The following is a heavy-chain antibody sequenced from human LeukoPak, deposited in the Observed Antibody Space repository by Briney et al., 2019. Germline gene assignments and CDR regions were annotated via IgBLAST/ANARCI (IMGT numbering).Heavy chain of an antibody. Sequence: PGGSLRLSCAASGFTFSSYAMSWVRQAPGEGLEWVSAISVSGGSTYYADSVKGRFTISRDNSKNTLYLQMNRMRAEHTAVYYCAKVSSGYYHDAFDIWGQGTLVTVSS. CDR2: ISVSGGST. CDR3: AKVSSGYYHDAFDI. J-gene: IGHJ3*02. D-gene: IGHD3-22*01. V-gene: IGHV3-23*01. CDR1: GFTFSSYA.